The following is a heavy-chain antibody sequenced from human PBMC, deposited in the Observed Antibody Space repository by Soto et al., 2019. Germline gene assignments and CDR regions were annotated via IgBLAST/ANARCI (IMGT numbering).Heavy chain of an antibody. J-gene: IGHJ4*02. CDR1: GFTFSSYA. V-gene: IGHV3-23*01. D-gene: IGHD5-12*01. Sequence: EVQLLESGGGLVQPGGSLRLFCAASGFTFSSYAMTWVRQAPGKGLKWVSSLSDSGGSTYYADSVKGRLTISRDNSKNTLYLQMNSLRAEDTALYYCVKDAYSGYGNFDYWGQGTLVTVSS. CDR3: VKDAYSGYGNFDY. CDR2: LSDSGGST.